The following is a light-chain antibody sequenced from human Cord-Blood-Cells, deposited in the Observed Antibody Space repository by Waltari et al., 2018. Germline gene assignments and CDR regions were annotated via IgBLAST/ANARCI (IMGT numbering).Light chain of an antibody. J-gene: IGLJ1*01. CDR2: EGS. CDR1: SSDVGGYNH. V-gene: IGLV2-8*01. Sequence: QSALTQPPSASGSPGQSVTLPCTGTSSDVGGYNHCSWYQQHPGKAPKLMIDEGSRRPSGVPDRFSGSKSGNTASLTVSGLQAEDEADYYCSSYAGSNNFVFGTGTKVTVL. CDR3: SSYAGSNNFV.